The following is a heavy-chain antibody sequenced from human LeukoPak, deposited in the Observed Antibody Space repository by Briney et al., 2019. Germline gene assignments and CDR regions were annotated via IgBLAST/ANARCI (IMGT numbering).Heavy chain of an antibody. CDR2: IYYSGST. CDR1: GGSISSGDYY. V-gene: IGHV4-30-4*01. Sequence: SQTLSLTCTVSGGSISSGDYYWSWIRQPPGKGPEWIGYIYYSGSTYYNPSLKSRVTISVDTSKNQFSLRLSSVTAADTAVYYCARAGHVDTAMVSQEDWGQGTLVTVSS. CDR3: ARAGHVDTAMVSQED. D-gene: IGHD5-18*01. J-gene: IGHJ4*02.